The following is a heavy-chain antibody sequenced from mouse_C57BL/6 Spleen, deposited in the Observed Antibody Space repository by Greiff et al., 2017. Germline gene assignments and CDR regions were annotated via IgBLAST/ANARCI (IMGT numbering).Heavy chain of an antibody. V-gene: IGHV1-69*01. J-gene: IGHJ2*01. Sequence: VQLQQPGAELVMPGASVKLSCKASGYTFTSYWMHWVKQRPGQGLEWIGEIDPSDSYTNYNQKFKGKSTLTVDKSSSTAYMQLSRLTSEDSAVYYCARRRNDGYFYFDYWGQGTTLTVSS. CDR2: IDPSDSYT. D-gene: IGHD2-3*01. CDR1: GYTFTSYW. CDR3: ARRRNDGYFYFDY.